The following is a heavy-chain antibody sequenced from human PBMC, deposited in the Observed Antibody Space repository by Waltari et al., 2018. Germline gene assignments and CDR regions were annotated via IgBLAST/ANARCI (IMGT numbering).Heavy chain of an antibody. CDR2: IYYSGIT. D-gene: IGHD3-10*01. CDR1: GGSISSSSYY. Sequence: QLQLQESGPGLVKPSETLSLTCTVSGGSISSSSYYWGWISQPPGKGREGIGGIYYSGITNYNPAPKRRVTISVDTSKNQFSLRLSSVTAADTAVYYCAVQGVSYYYGMDVWGQGTTVTVSS. CDR3: AVQGVSYYYGMDV. J-gene: IGHJ6*02. V-gene: IGHV4-39*07.